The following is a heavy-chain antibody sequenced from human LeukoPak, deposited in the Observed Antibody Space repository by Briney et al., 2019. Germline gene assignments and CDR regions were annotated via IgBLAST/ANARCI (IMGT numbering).Heavy chain of an antibody. Sequence: ASVKVSCKASGYTFTGHYMHWVRQAPGQGLEWMGWINPNSGGTNYAQKFQGRVTMTRDTSISTAYMELSRLRSDDTAVYYCARPQLYDSSGYPDYWGQGTLVTVSS. D-gene: IGHD3-22*01. J-gene: IGHJ4*02. V-gene: IGHV1-2*02. CDR2: INPNSGGT. CDR3: ARPQLYDSSGYPDY. CDR1: GYTFTGHY.